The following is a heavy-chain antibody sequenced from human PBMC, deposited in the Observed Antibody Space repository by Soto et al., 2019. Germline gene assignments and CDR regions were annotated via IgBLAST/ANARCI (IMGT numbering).Heavy chain of an antibody. CDR2: IYYSGST. D-gene: IGHD3-3*01. CDR3: ARSSLTFFGGVVPVLEF. J-gene: IGHJ4*02. Sequence: SETLSLTCTVSGGSIIGYYWSWIRQPPGKGLEWIGYIYYSGSTNYNPSLKSRVTISVDTSKNQFSLNLSSLTVADTAVYYFARSSLTFFGGVVPVLEFWGPGTLVPVSS. CDR1: GGSIIGYY. V-gene: IGHV4-59*12.